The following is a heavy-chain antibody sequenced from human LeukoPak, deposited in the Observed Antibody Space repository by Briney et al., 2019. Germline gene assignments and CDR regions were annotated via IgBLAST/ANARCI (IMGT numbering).Heavy chain of an antibody. CDR2: ISGSGDST. CDR3: ARGGAWFDL. Sequence: PGGSLRLSCAASGFTFSSYAMSWVRQAPGKGLEWVSAISGSGDSTYYADSVKGRFTISRDNAKNSLFLQMNSLRAEDTAVYYCARGGAWFDLWGQGTLVIVSS. CDR1: GFTFSSYA. V-gene: IGHV3-23*01. D-gene: IGHD3-10*01. J-gene: IGHJ5*02.